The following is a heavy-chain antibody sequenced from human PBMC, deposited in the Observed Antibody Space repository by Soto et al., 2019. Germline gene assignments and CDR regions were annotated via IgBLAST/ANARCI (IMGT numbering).Heavy chain of an antibody. CDR3: AKASQRFLEWLYLSQNFDY. V-gene: IGHV3-23*01. Sequence: GGSLKLSCAASGFTFSSYAMSWVRQAPGKGLEWVSAIRGSGGSTYYADSVKGRFTISRDNSKNTLYLQMNSLRAEDTAVYYCAKASQRFLEWLYLSQNFDYWGQGTLVTVSS. CDR1: GFTFSSYA. CDR2: IRGSGGST. D-gene: IGHD3-3*01. J-gene: IGHJ4*02.